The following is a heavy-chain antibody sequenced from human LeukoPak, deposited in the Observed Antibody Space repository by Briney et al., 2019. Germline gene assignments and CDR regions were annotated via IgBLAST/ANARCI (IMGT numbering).Heavy chain of an antibody. V-gene: IGHV1-8*01. CDR2: GNT. Sequence: GNTGYAQKFQGRVTMTRNTSISTAYMELSSLRSEDTAVYYCARELRVLAVAGPGDASDIWGQGTMVTVSS. J-gene: IGHJ3*02. CDR3: ARELRVLAVAGPGDASDI. D-gene: IGHD6-19*01.